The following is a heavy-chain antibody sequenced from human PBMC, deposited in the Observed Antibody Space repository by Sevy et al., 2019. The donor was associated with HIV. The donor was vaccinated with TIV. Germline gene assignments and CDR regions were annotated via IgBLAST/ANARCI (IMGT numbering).Heavy chain of an antibody. CDR2: ISYDGSNK. D-gene: IGHD3-22*01. CDR3: ARDYYDSSGYYSDAFDI. Sequence: GGSLRLSCAASGFTFSSYAMHWVRQAPGKGLEWVAVISYDGSNKYYADSVKGRFPISRDNSKNTLYLQMNSLRAEDTAVYYCARDYYDSSGYYSDAFDIWGQGTMVTVSS. J-gene: IGHJ3*02. V-gene: IGHV3-30-3*01. CDR1: GFTFSSYA.